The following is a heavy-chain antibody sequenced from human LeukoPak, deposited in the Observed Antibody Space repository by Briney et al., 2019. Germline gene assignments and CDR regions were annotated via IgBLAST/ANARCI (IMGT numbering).Heavy chain of an antibody. CDR2: IYYSGST. D-gene: IGHD3-9*01. CDR3: ARGRYFDWLPDY. Sequence: SETLSLTCTVSGGSISSYYWSWIRQPPGKGLEWIGYIYYSGSTNYNPSLKSRVTILVDTSKNQFSLKLSSVTAADTAVYYCARGRYFDWLPDYWGQGTLVTVSS. CDR1: GGSISSYY. J-gene: IGHJ4*02. V-gene: IGHV4-59*01.